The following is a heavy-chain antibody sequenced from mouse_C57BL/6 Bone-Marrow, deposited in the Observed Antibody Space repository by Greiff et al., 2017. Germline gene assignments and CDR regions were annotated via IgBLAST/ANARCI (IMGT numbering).Heavy chain of an antibody. CDR3: ARRRRNYDVFAY. CDR1: GYSFTGYY. CDR2: INPSTGGT. D-gene: IGHD2-4*01. J-gene: IGHJ3*01. Sequence: EVQLQQSGPELVKPGASVKISCKASGYSFTGYYMNWVKQSPEKSLEWIGEINPSTGGTTYNQKFKAKATLTVDKSSSTAYMQLKSLTSEDSAVYYCARRRRNYDVFAYWCQGTLVTVSA. V-gene: IGHV1-42*01.